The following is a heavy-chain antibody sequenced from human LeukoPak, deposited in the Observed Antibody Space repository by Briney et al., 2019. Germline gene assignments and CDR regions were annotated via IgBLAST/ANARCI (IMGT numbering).Heavy chain of an antibody. CDR2: ISAYNGNT. J-gene: IGHJ5*02. V-gene: IGHV1-18*01. CDR1: GYTFTSYG. CDR3: ARDQAVAGIYWFDP. D-gene: IGHD6-19*01. Sequence: ASVKVSRKASGYTFTSYGISWVRQAPAQGLEWMGLISAYNGNTNYAQKLQGRVTMTTDTSTSTAYMELRSLRSDDTAVYYCARDQAVAGIYWFDPWGQGTLVTVSS.